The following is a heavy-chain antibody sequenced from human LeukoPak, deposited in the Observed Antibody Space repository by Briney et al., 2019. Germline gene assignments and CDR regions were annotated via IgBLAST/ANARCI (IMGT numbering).Heavy chain of an antibody. Sequence: GGSLRLSCVASGFTFKSYGMHWVRQAPGKGLEWVAIIWYDGSNKYYADSVKGRFTISRDNLSNTLYLQMNSLRAEDTALYFCARAPYTTGRSFYFDSWGQGTLVTVSS. CDR1: GFTFKSYG. CDR3: ARAPYTTGRSFYFDS. J-gene: IGHJ4*02. CDR2: IWYDGSNK. D-gene: IGHD2-2*02. V-gene: IGHV3-33*01.